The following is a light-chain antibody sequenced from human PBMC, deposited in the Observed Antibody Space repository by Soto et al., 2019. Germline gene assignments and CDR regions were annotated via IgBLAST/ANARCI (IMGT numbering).Light chain of an antibody. CDR3: SAYAGSSNV. J-gene: IGLJ1*01. V-gene: IGLV2-8*01. CDR1: SSDVGGYNY. CDR2: EVN. Sequence: QSVLTQPPSASGSPGQSVAISCTGTSSDVGGYNYVSWYQQHPGKAPKLMIYEVNKRPSGAPDRFSGSKSGNTASLTVSGLQAEDEAVYYCSAYAGSSNVFGTGTKVTVL.